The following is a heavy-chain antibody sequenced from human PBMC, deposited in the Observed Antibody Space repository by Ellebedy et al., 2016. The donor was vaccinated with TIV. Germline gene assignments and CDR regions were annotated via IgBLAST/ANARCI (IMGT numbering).Heavy chain of an antibody. CDR2: INHSGST. V-gene: IGHV4-34*01. D-gene: IGHD3-22*01. CDR3: ARVGEYYDSSGYYPHHFDY. J-gene: IGHJ4*01. Sequence: MPSETLSLTCSVSGGSIRSYYWSWIRQPPGKGLEWIGEINHSGSTNYSPSLKSRVTMSVDTSKNQFSLKLSFASAADTALYYCARVGEYYDSSGYYPHHFDYWGHGTLVTVSS. CDR1: GGSIRSYY.